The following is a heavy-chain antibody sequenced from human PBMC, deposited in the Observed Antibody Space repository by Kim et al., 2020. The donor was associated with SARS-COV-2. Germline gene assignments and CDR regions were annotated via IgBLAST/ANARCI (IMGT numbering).Heavy chain of an antibody. V-gene: IGHV4-34*01. D-gene: IGHD2-15*01. CDR2: ITHSGST. Sequence: SETLSLTCAVYGGSFSGYYWSWIRQPPGKGLEWIGEITHSGSTNYNPSLKSRVTISVDTSKNQFSLMLSSVTAADTAVYYCARRIVVVAAVLSPGFHP. CDR3: ARRIVVVAAVLSPGFHP. CDR1: GGSFSGYY. J-gene: IGHJ5*02.